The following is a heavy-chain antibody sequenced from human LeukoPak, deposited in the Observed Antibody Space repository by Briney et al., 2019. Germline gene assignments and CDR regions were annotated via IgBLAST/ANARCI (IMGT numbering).Heavy chain of an antibody. J-gene: IGHJ4*02. CDR1: GYTLTSYD. Sequence: ASVKVSCKASGYTLTSYDINWVRQATGQGLEWMGWMNPNSGNTGYAQKFQGRVTITTDESTSTAYMELSSLRSEDTAVYYCARPHRTYYYDSSGYYFPLDYWGQGTLVTVSS. CDR3: ARPHRTYYYDSSGYYFPLDY. D-gene: IGHD3-22*01. V-gene: IGHV1-8*01. CDR2: MNPNSGNT.